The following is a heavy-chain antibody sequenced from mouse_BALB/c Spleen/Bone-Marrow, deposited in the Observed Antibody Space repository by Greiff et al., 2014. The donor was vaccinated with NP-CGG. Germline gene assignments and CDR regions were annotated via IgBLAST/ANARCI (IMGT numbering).Heavy chain of an antibody. D-gene: IGHD2-14*01. CDR2: ISTYHGDA. J-gene: IGHJ4*01. V-gene: IGHV1S137*01. CDR3: AGESNYRYDVALDY. Sequence: QVQLQQSGAELVRPGVSVKISCKGSGYTFTDYAMHWVKQSHAKSLEWIGVISTYHGDASYNQKFKGKATMTVDKSSTTAYMELARLTSEDSAIYYCAGESNYRYDVALDYWGQGTSVTVSS. CDR1: GYTFTDYA.